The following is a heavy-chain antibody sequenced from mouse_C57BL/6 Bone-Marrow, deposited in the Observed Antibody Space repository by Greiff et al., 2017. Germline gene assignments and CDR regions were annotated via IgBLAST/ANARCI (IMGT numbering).Heavy chain of an antibody. D-gene: IGHD1-1*01. Sequence: EVQVVESGAELVRPGASVKLSCTASGFNIKDDYMHWVKQRPEQGLEWIGWIDPENGDTEYASKFQGKATITADTSSNTAYLQLSSLTSEDTAVYYCTTFYYGSSYWYFDVWGTGTTVTVSS. CDR3: TTFYYGSSYWYFDV. J-gene: IGHJ1*03. CDR2: IDPENGDT. CDR1: GFNIKDDY. V-gene: IGHV14-4*01.